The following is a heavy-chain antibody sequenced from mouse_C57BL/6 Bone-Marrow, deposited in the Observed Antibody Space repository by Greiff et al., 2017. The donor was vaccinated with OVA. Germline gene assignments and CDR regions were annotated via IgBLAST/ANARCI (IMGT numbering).Heavy chain of an antibody. Sequence: QVQLQQSGAELARPGASVKLSCKASGYTFTSYGISWVKQRTGQGLEWIGEIYPRSGNTYYNEKFKGKATLTADKSSSTAYMELRSLPSEDSAVYFCARWGGYFYAMDYWGQGTSVTVSS. CDR2: IYPRSGNT. CDR3: ARWGGYFYAMDY. J-gene: IGHJ4*01. CDR1: GYTFTSYG. D-gene: IGHD2-3*01. V-gene: IGHV1-81*01.